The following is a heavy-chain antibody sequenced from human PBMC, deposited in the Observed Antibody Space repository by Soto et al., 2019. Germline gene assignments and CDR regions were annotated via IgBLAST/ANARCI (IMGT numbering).Heavy chain of an antibody. D-gene: IGHD3-16*01. Sequence: QVQLVESGGGVVQSGRSLRLSCAASGFTFSSYAMHWVRQAPGKGLEWVALISYDGSNKYYADSVKGRFTISRDNSRNTLYLQMNSLRADDTAVYYCAKVGVSFVMARHFDYWGQGTLVTVSS. CDR2: ISYDGSNK. V-gene: IGHV3-30*18. J-gene: IGHJ4*02. CDR1: GFTFSSYA. CDR3: AKVGVSFVMARHFDY.